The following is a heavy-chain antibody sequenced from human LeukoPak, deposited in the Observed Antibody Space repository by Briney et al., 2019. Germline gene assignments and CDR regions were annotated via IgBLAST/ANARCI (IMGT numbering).Heavy chain of an antibody. CDR3: AREYYSDSRGRYYFDY. Sequence: GGSLRLSCAASGFTFSGYAMHWVRQAPGKGLEWVAVISYDGSHKYYADSVKGRFNISRDNSKNTLYLDLNSLRAEDTAVYYCAREYYSDSRGRYYFDYWGQGTLVTVSS. D-gene: IGHD3-22*01. V-gene: IGHV3-30*04. CDR1: GFTFSGYA. J-gene: IGHJ4*02. CDR2: ISYDGSHK.